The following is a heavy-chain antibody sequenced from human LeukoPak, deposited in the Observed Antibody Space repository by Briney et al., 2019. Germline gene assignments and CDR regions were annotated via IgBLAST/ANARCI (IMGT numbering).Heavy chain of an antibody. Sequence: PGGSLRLSCAASGFTFSTYWMHWVRQAPGKGLVWVSRINSDGSSTTYADSVKGRITISRDNAKNTLYVEMNSLRAEDTAVYYCARAGFCSGGDCFPLFDYWGQGALVTVSS. J-gene: IGHJ4*02. CDR1: GFTFSTYW. D-gene: IGHD2-15*01. V-gene: IGHV3-74*01. CDR2: INSDGSST. CDR3: ARAGFCSGGDCFPLFDY.